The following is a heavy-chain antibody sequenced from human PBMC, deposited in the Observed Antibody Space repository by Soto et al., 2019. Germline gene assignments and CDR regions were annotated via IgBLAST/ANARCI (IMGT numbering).Heavy chain of an antibody. D-gene: IGHD5-18*01. J-gene: IGHJ4*02. CDR1: GFTFSSYA. V-gene: IGHV3-23*01. Sequence: EVQLLESGGGLVQPGGSLRLSCAASGFTFSSYAMSWVRQAPGKGLEWVSAISGSGGSTYYADSVKGQFTISRDNSKNTLYLQMNSLRAEDTAVYYCTKGPQLWLPADYCGQGTLVTVSS. CDR2: ISGSGGST. CDR3: TKGPQLWLPADY.